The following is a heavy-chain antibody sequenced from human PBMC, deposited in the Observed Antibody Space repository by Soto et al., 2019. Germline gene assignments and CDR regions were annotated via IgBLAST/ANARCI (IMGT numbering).Heavy chain of an antibody. CDR1: GGSISSSSYY. D-gene: IGHD3-3*01. Sequence: PSETLSLTCTVSGGSISSSSYYWGWIRQPPGKGLEWIGSIYYSGSTYYNPSLKSRVTISVDTSKNQFSLKLSSVTAADTAVYYCAIHLTYVLRFLEWLNPFDYWGQGTLVTVSS. V-gene: IGHV4-39*01. CDR3: AIHLTYVLRFLEWLNPFDY. J-gene: IGHJ4*02. CDR2: IYYSGST.